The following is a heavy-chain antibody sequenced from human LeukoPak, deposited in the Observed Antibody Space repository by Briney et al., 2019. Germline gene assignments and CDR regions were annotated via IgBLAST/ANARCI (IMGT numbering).Heavy chain of an antibody. CDR3: ARHEVYDFWSGYPTSFGY. J-gene: IGHJ4*02. D-gene: IGHD3-3*01. CDR2: IYYSGST. Sequence: SETLSLTCAVYGGSFSSSSYYWGWIRQPPGKGLEWIGSIYYSGSTYYNPSLKSRVTISVDTSKNQFSLKLSSVTAADTAVYYCARHEVYDFWSGYPTSFGYWGQGTLVTVSS. CDR1: GGSFSSSSYY. V-gene: IGHV4-39*01.